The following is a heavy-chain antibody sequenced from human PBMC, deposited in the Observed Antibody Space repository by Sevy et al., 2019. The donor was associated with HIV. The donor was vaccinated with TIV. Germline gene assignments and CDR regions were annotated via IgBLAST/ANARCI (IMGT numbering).Heavy chain of an antibody. CDR1: GFTFINAW. Sequence: GGSLRLSCAASGFTFINAWMNWVRQAPGKGLEWVGRIKSKGGGGTIDYAAPVKGRFSILRDDSKNTLYLQMNSLKIEDTALYYCNWDHDYYYGMNVWGQGTTVTVSS. D-gene: IGHD7-27*01. J-gene: IGHJ6*02. CDR2: IKSKGGGGTI. V-gene: IGHV3-15*07. CDR3: NWDHDYYYGMNV.